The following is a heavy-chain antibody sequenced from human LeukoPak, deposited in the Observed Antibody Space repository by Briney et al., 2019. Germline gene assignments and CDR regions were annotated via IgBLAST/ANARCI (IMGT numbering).Heavy chain of an antibody. CDR2: INHSGST. D-gene: IGHD1-26*01. CDR3: ARGNSGSYYYYYGMDV. CDR1: GGSISSYY. J-gene: IGHJ6*02. V-gene: IGHV4-34*01. Sequence: NPSETLSLTCTVSGGSISSYYWSWIRQPPGKGLEWIGEINHSGSTNYNPSLKSRVTISVDTSKNQFSLKLSSVTAADTAVYYCARGNSGSYYYYYGMDVWGQGTTVTVSS.